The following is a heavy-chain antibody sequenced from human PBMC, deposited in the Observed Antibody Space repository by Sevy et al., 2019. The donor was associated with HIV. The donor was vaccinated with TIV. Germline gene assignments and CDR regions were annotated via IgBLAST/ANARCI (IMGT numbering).Heavy chain of an antibody. J-gene: IGHJ2*01. Sequence: ASVKVSCKASGYTFIHYGLSWVRQAPGQGLELMGWISPYNGNTNHVKRFHGRVTMTTDTSTSTAYLQLGNLTSDDTAVYYCARDGARRYFDLWGRGTLVTVSS. CDR1: GYTFIHYG. CDR2: ISPYNGNT. V-gene: IGHV1-18*01. CDR3: ARDGARRYFDL. D-gene: IGHD3-16*01.